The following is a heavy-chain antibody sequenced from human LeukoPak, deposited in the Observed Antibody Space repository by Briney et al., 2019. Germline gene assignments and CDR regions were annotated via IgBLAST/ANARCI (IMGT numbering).Heavy chain of an antibody. CDR3: ARVSLLALWY. CDR2: ISSSGSTI. Sequence: PGGSLRLSCAASGFTFSSYEMNWVRQAPGKGLERVSYISSSGSTIYYADSVKGRFTVSRDNAKNSLYLQMNSLRAEDTAVYYCARVSLLALWYWGQGTVVTVSS. V-gene: IGHV3-48*03. CDR1: GFTFSSYE. D-gene: IGHD2-15*01. J-gene: IGHJ4*02.